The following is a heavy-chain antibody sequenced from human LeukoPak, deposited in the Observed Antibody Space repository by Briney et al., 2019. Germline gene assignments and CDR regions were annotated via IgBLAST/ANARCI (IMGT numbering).Heavy chain of an antibody. CDR1: GGSISTYY. Sequence: PSETLSLTRTVSGGSISTYYWSWIWQRAGKGLEWIGRIYTSGSTNYNPSLKSRVTMSVDTSKNQFSLKLSSVTAADTAVYYCVRVIGAPNYYYYMDVWGKGTTVTVSS. CDR2: IYTSGST. V-gene: IGHV4-4*07. J-gene: IGHJ6*03. D-gene: IGHD3-22*01. CDR3: VRVIGAPNYYYYMDV.